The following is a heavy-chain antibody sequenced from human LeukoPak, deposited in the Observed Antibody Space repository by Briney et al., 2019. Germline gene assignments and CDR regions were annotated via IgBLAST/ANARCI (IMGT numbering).Heavy chain of an antibody. Sequence: GGSLRLSCAASGFTFSRYSMNWVRQAPGRGLEWVSSISSSSSYIYYADSLKGRFTISRDNAKNSLYLQMNSLRAEDTAVYYCARAAVAAPGDVWGQGTTVTVSS. D-gene: IGHD6-19*01. CDR2: ISSSSSYI. CDR1: GFTFSRYS. J-gene: IGHJ6*02. V-gene: IGHV3-21*01. CDR3: ARAAVAAPGDV.